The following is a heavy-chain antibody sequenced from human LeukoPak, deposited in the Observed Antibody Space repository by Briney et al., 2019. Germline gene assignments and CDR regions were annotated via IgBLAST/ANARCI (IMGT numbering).Heavy chain of an antibody. D-gene: IGHD6-19*01. Sequence: GGSLRLSCAASGFTVSGNYMSWVRQAPGKGLEWVSVIYSGDSTYYADSVEGRFTISRDNSKNTLYLQMNSLRAEDTAVYYCARLGQGLPPSYYFGMDVWGQGTTVTVSS. CDR3: ARLGQGLPPSYYFGMDV. CDR2: IYSGDST. J-gene: IGHJ6*02. V-gene: IGHV3-66*01. CDR1: GFTVSGNY.